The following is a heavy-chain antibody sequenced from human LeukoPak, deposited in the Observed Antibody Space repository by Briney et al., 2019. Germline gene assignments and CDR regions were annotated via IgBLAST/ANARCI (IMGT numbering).Heavy chain of an antibody. CDR3: ARGATISEGAFDI. V-gene: IGHV1-2*04. CDR1: GYTFTGYY. J-gene: IGHJ3*02. CDR2: INPNSGGT. Sequence: ASVKVSCKASGYTFTGYYMHWVRQAPGQGLEWTGWINPNSGGTNYAQKFQGWVTMTRDTSISTAYMELSRLRSDDTAVYYCARGATISEGAFDIWGQGTMVTVSS. D-gene: IGHD1-26*01.